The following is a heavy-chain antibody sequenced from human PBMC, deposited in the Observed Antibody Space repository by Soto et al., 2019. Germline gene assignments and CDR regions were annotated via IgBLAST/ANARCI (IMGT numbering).Heavy chain of an antibody. CDR1: GFTFSSYD. CDR2: IGVASDA. J-gene: IGHJ3*02. Sequence: GGSLRLSCVASGFTFSSYDMHWVRQVTGKGLEWVSGIGVASDAYYPGSVKGRFTISRENAKNSLYLQMNSLRAGDTAVYYCERGRFRYDGKLFDIWGQGTMVTVSS. V-gene: IGHV3-13*01. D-gene: IGHD3-16*01. CDR3: ERGRFRYDGKLFDI.